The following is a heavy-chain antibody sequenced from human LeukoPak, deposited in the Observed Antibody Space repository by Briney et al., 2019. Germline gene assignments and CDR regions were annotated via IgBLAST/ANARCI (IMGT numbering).Heavy chain of an antibody. CDR1: GGSISSGGYP. D-gene: IGHD3-16*02. V-gene: IGHV4-30-2*01. CDR2: IYHSGST. CDR3: ARVHDYVWGSYRYTGIYFDY. Sequence: SETLSLTCAVSGGSISSGGYPWSWIRQPPGKGLEWIGYIYHSGSTYYNPSLKSRVTISVDRSKNQFSLKLSSVTAADTAVYYCARVHDYVWGSYRYTGIYFDYWGQGTLVTVSS. J-gene: IGHJ4*02.